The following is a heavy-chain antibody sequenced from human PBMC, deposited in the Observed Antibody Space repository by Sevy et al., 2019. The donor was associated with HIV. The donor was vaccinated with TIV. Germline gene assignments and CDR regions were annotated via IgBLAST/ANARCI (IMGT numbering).Heavy chain of an antibody. J-gene: IGHJ4*02. CDR2: LSFGCGEI. D-gene: IGHD2-8*01. Sequence: GGSLRLSCAASGFTFSKYSMSWVRQPPGKGLEWVSTLSFGCGEINYADSVKGRFTMSRDDSKNAVYLQMNNLRVEDTAIYYCAREGCTKPHDYWGQGTLVTVSS. CDR1: GFTFSKYS. V-gene: IGHV3-23*01. CDR3: AREGCTKPHDY.